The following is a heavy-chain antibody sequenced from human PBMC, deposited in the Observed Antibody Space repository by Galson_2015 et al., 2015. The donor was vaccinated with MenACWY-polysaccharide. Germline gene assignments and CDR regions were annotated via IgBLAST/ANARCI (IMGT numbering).Heavy chain of an antibody. CDR2: ISSSGSTI. J-gene: IGHJ6*02. CDR1: GFTFSDYY. Sequence: SLRLSCAASGFTFSDYYMSWIRQAPGKGLEWVSYISSSGSTIYYADSVKGRFTISRDNAKNSLYLQMNSLRAEDTAVYYCARVKAARIATNYYYYGMDVWGQGTTVTVSS. D-gene: IGHD6-6*01. CDR3: ARVKAARIATNYYYYGMDV. V-gene: IGHV3-11*01.